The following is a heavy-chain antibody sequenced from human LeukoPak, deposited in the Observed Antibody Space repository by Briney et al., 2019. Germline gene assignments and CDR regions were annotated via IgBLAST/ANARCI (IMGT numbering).Heavy chain of an antibody. D-gene: IGHD3-9*01. J-gene: IGHJ4*02. CDR2: INHSGST. V-gene: IGHV4-34*01. CDR1: GGSFSGHY. Sequence: SETLSLTCAVYGGSFSGHYWSWIRQPPGKGLEWIGEINHSGSTNYNPSLKSRVTISVDTSKNQFSLKLSSVTTADTAVYYCARGPGYDILTGYITSQAFDYWGQGTLVTVSS. CDR3: ARGPGYDILTGYITSQAFDY.